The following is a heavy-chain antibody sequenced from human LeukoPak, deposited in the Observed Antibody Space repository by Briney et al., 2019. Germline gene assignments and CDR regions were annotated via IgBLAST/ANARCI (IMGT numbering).Heavy chain of an antibody. CDR1: GGSISTNY. V-gene: IGHV4-39*07. CDR2: IFYSGST. Sequence: LSLTCTVSGGSISTNYWGWIRQPPGKGLEWIGNIFYSGSTYYSPSLKSRVTISLDTSRNQFSLKLTSVTAADTAVYYCARGSIAVAGPFDYWGQGTLVTVSS. CDR3: ARGSIAVAGPFDY. D-gene: IGHD6-19*01. J-gene: IGHJ4*02.